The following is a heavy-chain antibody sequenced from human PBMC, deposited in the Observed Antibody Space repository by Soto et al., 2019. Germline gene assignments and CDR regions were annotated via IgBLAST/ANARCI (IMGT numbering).Heavy chain of an antibody. Sequence: SSETLSLTCTVSGGSISSSSYYWGWIRQPPGKGLEWIGSIYYSGSTYYNPSLKSRVTISVDTSKNQFSLKLSSVTAADTAVYYCARQGAPYQLLNYATFDYWGQGTLVTVSS. J-gene: IGHJ4*02. CDR2: IYYSGST. D-gene: IGHD2-2*01. CDR3: ARQGAPYQLLNYATFDY. CDR1: GGSISSSSYY. V-gene: IGHV4-39*01.